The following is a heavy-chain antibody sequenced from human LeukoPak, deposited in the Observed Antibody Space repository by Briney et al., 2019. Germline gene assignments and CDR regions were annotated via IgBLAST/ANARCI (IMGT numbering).Heavy chain of an antibody. D-gene: IGHD6-6*01. CDR2: IYPGDSDT. V-gene: IGHV5-51*01. CDR1: GYSFTSYW. Sequence: GESLKISCKGSGYSFTSYWIGWVRQMPGKGLEWMGTIYPGDSDTRCSPSFQGQVTISADKSISTAYLQWSSLKASDTAMYYCARPRIAARLSAFDIWGQGTMVTVSS. J-gene: IGHJ3*02. CDR3: ARPRIAARLSAFDI.